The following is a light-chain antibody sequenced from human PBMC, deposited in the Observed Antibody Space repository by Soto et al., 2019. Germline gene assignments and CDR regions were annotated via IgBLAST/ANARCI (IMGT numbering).Light chain of an antibody. CDR1: QSVSSSY. Sequence: EIVFTQSPGTLSLSPGERATLSCRASQSVSSSYLAWYQQKPGQAPRLLIYGASSRATGIQDRFSGSGAGTEFTLTISSLEPEDFAVYYCQQHSNSPLTFCGGTKVDIK. V-gene: IGKV3-20*01. J-gene: IGKJ4*01. CDR2: GAS. CDR3: QQHSNSPLT.